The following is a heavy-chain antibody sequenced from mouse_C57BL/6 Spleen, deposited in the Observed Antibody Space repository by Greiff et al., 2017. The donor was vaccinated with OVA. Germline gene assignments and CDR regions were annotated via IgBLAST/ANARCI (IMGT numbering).Heavy chain of an antibody. CDR1: GYTFTSYW. V-gene: IGHV1-55*01. D-gene: IGHD1-1*01. Sequence: QVQLQQSGAELVKPGASVKMSCKASGYTFTSYWMTWVKQRPGQGLEWIGDIYPGSGSTNYNEKFKGKATLTVDTSSSTAYMQLRSLTSEDSAVYDYARWATVVATRALDYWGQGTTVTVSS. J-gene: IGHJ4*01. CDR3: ARWATVVATRALDY. CDR2: IYPGSGST.